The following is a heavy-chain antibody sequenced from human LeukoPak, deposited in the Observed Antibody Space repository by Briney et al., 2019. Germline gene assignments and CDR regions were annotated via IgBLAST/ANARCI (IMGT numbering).Heavy chain of an antibody. CDR2: IYPGDSDT. D-gene: IGHD5-24*01. Sequence: GGALQMSCKGTGYIFTRDWIGGVREMPGKGLEWMGIIYPGDSDTRYSPSFQGQVTISADKSISTAYLQWSSLKASDTAMYYCARLEMATIHGFDYWGQGTLVTVSS. J-gene: IGHJ4*02. CDR1: GYIFTRDW. CDR3: ARLEMATIHGFDY. V-gene: IGHV5-51*01.